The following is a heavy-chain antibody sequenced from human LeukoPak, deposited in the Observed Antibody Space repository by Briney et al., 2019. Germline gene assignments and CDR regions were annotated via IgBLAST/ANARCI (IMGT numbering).Heavy chain of an antibody. V-gene: IGHV3-7*01. J-gene: IGHJ6*02. CDR1: GFTFNTYW. Sequence: GGSLRLSCVASGFTFNTYWMSWVRQAPGKGLEWVANIKQDGSEKIFVGSVKGRFTISRDNAKNSLYLQMSSLRADDTAVYYCARRLANYYGMDVWGQGTTVTVSS. CDR3: ARRLANYYGMDV. CDR2: IKQDGSEK.